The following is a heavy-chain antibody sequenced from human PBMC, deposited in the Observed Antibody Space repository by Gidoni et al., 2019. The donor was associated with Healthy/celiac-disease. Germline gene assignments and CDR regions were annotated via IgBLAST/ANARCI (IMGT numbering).Heavy chain of an antibody. Sequence: QLQLQESGPGLVTPSETLSLTCTVSGGSISSSSSYWGWIRQPPGKGLEWIGHIYSSVSTYDNPALKSRVTISVDTSKIQFSLKLSFVTAADTAVYYCARLAPDIVVVPAASRIDYWGQGTLVTVSS. V-gene: IGHV4-39*01. CDR3: ARLAPDIVVVPAASRIDY. CDR2: IYSSVST. D-gene: IGHD2-2*01. J-gene: IGHJ4*02. CDR1: GGSISSSSSY.